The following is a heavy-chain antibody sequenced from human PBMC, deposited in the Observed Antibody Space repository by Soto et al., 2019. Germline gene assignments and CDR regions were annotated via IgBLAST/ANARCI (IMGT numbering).Heavy chain of an antibody. Sequence: ASVKVSCKASGYTFTSYGISWVRQAPGQGLEWMGWISAYNGNTNYAQKLQGRVTMTTDTSTSTAYMELRSLRSDDTAVYYCASGRYSSGWYHPVYYWGQGTLVTVS. CDR3: ASGRYSSGWYHPVYY. CDR1: GYTFTSYG. V-gene: IGHV1-18*01. J-gene: IGHJ4*02. CDR2: ISAYNGNT. D-gene: IGHD6-19*01.